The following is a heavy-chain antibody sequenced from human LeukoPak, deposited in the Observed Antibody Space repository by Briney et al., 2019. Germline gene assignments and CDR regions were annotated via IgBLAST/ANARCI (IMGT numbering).Heavy chain of an antibody. CDR3: AKGPLVIGGIYAFDI. Sequence: GGSLRLSCAASGFTFSSYAMSWVRQAPGKGLEWVSAISGSGGSTYYADSVKGRFTISRDNSKNTLYLQMNSLRADDTAVYYCAKGPLVIGGIYAFDIWGQGTMVTVSS. CDR1: GFTFSSYA. D-gene: IGHD2-21*01. V-gene: IGHV3-23*01. CDR2: ISGSGGST. J-gene: IGHJ3*02.